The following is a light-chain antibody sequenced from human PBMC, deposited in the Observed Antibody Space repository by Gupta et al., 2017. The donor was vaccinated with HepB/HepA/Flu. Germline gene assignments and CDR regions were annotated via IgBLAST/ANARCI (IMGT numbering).Light chain of an antibody. Sequence: SYELTQPPSVSVSPGQTASITCSGDKLGDKYACWYQQKPGQSPVRVIYQDSKRPSGIPELFSGSNSGNTAPMIISGTQAMEYAYYYCQDWDSSTWVFGGGTKLTVL. V-gene: IGLV3-1*01. J-gene: IGLJ2*01. CDR1: KLGDKY. CDR3: QDWDSSTWV. CDR2: QDS.